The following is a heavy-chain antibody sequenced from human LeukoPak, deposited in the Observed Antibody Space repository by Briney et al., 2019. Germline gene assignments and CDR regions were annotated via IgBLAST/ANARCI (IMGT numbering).Heavy chain of an antibody. D-gene: IGHD2-15*01. J-gene: IGHJ3*02. V-gene: IGHV3-30-3*01. CDR2: ISYDGSNK. CDR3: ARDLPPHCSGGSCYSGAFDI. CDR1: GFSFASYE. Sequence: PGGSLRLSCAASGFSFASYEMNWVRQAPGKGLEWVAVISYDGSNKYYADSVKGRFTISRDNSKNTLYLQMNSLRAEDTAVYYCARDLPPHCSGGSCYSGAFDIWGQGTMVTVSS.